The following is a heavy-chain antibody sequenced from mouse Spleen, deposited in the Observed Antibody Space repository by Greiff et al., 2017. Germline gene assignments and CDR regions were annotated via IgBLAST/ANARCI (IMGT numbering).Heavy chain of an antibody. Sequence: QVQLQQSGAELVKPGASVKMSCKASGYTFTSYWITWVKQRPGQGLEWIGDIYPGSGSTNYNEKFKSKATLTVDTSSSTAYMQLSSLTSEDSAVYYCARGHLYHGHDGGYAMDYWGQGTSVTVSS. D-gene: IGHD2-2*01. CDR2: IYPGSGST. CDR3: ARGHLYHGHDGGYAMDY. CDR1: GYTFTSYW. J-gene: IGHJ4*01. V-gene: IGHV1-55*01.